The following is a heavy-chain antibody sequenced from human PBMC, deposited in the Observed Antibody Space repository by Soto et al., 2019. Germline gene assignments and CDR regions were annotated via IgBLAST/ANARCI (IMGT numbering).Heavy chain of an antibody. V-gene: IGHV3-23*01. Sequence: GGSLRLSCAASGFTFSSYAMSWVRQAPGKGLEWVSAISGSGGSTYYADSVKGRFTISRDNSKNTLYLQMNSLRAEDTAVYYCARDPIVVVPAAIHHAFDIWGQGTMVPVSS. J-gene: IGHJ3*02. CDR1: GFTFSSYA. CDR2: ISGSGGST. CDR3: ARDPIVVVPAAIHHAFDI. D-gene: IGHD2-2*02.